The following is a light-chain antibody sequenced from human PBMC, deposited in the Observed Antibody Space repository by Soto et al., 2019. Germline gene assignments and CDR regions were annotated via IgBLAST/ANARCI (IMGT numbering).Light chain of an antibody. V-gene: IGKV1-5*01. CDR2: DAS. CDR1: QSISQW. J-gene: IGKJ1*01. CDR3: QQYNGYSWT. Sequence: DIQMTQSPSTLSASVGDRVAITCRASQSISQWVAWYQQKPGRAPELLIYDASKLKSGVPSRFSGSGSGTEFSLTITSLQPDDSAMYYCQQYNGYSWTFGRATKVDIK.